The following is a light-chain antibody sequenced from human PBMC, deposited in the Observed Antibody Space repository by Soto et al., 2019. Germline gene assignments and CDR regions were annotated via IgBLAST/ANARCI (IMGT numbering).Light chain of an antibody. CDR3: ASWDDNLNGYV. V-gene: IGLV1-44*01. CDR2: GND. Sequence: QSVLTQPPSASGTPGQTITMSCSGGSSNIGRRAVNWYQQFPGAAPKLLIYGNDQRPSGVPGRFSGSKSGTSASLAISGLQSDDEAEDYCASWDDNLNGYVFGAGTKLTVL. CDR1: SSNIGRRA. J-gene: IGLJ1*01.